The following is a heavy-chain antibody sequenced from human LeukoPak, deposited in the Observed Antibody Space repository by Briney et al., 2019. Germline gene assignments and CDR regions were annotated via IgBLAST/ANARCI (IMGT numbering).Heavy chain of an antibody. CDR3: ARGLAYYDSSGYPTI. Sequence: ASVKVSCKASGYTFTDYYIHWVRQAPGQGLEWMGWISPHTGGSNLAQTFQGRVTMTRDTSTSTVHMEMSRLTSDDTPMYYCARGLAYYDSSGYPTIWGQGTLVTVSS. D-gene: IGHD3-22*01. CDR2: ISPHTGGS. CDR1: GYTFTDYY. J-gene: IGHJ4*02. V-gene: IGHV1-2*02.